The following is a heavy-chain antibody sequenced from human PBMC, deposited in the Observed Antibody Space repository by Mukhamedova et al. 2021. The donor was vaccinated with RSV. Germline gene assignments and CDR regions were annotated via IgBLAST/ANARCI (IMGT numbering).Heavy chain of an antibody. J-gene: IGHJ4*02. CDR3: ARDGPIGFLAWISYY. V-gene: IGHV3-7*01. CDR2: IKADGREK. Sequence: GLEWVANIKADGREKYYVDSVKGRFTISRDNAKNSLYLQMNSLRAEDTAVYFCARDGPIGFLAWISYYWGQG. D-gene: IGHD3-3*01.